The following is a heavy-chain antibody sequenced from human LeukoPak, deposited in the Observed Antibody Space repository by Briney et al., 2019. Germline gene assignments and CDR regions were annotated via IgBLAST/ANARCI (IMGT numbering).Heavy chain of an antibody. D-gene: IGHD2-2*02. J-gene: IGHJ5*02. CDR1: GYTFTGHY. CDR2: INPNSGGT. V-gene: IGHV1-2*02. CDR3: ARDVGRYCSSTSCYTDWFDP. Sequence: ASVKVSCKASGYTFTGHYMHWVRQAPGQGLEWMGWINPNSGGTNYAQKFQGRVTMTRDTSISTAYMELSRLRSDDTAVYYCARDVGRYCSSTSCYTDWFDPWGQGTLVTVSS.